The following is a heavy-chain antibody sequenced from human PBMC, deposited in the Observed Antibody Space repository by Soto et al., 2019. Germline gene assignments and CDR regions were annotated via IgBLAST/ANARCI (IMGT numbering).Heavy chain of an antibody. V-gene: IGHV1-24*01. CDR2: FDPEDGET. J-gene: IGHJ4*02. D-gene: IGHD1-7*01. CDR3: ATSPELGPYYFDY. CDR1: GYTLTELS. Sequence: EASVKVSCKVSGYTLTELSMHWVRQAPGKGLEWMGGFDPEDGETIYAQKFQGRVTMTEDTSTDTAYMELSSLRSEDTAVYYCATSPELGPYYFDYWGQGTLVTVSS.